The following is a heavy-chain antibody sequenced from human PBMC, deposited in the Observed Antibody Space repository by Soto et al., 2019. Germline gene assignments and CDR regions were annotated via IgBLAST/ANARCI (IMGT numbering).Heavy chain of an antibody. D-gene: IGHD6-13*01. V-gene: IGHV4-59*01. CDR1: GGSISSYY. CDR2: IYYSGST. J-gene: IGHJ6*02. CDR3: ARASPLGSSWYEDV. Sequence: SETLSLTCTVSGGSISSYYWSWIRQPPGKGLEWIGYIYYSGSTNYDPSLKSRVTISVDTSKNQFSLKLSSVTAADTAVYYCARASPLGSSWYEDVWGQGTTVTVSS.